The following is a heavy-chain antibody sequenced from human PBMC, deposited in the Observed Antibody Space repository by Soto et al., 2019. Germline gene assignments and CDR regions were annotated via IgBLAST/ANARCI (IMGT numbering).Heavy chain of an antibody. V-gene: IGHV1-8*01. CDR2: MNPGSGDT. J-gene: IGHJ5*02. CDR3: ARMETFGSLNWFDP. CDR1: GYSFTNND. D-gene: IGHD3-16*01. Sequence: QVQLVQSGAEVREPGASVKVSCKASGYSFTNNDVSWVRQATGQGLEWMGWMNPGSGDTGYAQKFQGRVTMTRDISIATAYMELNKLRSDETAIYYCARMETFGSLNWFDPWGQGTLVTVSS.